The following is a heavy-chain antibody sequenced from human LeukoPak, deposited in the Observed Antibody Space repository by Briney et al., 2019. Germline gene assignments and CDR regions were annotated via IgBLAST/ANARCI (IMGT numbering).Heavy chain of an antibody. Sequence: SETLSFTCRVYGGPFSGYFWIWFRQPPGKGLEWIGEINYSGSTNYNSSLKRRAIISVDTSKNQFSLKLTSVTAADTAVYFCAKYRYGYRGMDSWGQGTQVTVSS. CDR1: GGPFSGYF. CDR2: INYSGST. D-gene: IGHD5-18*01. V-gene: IGHV4-34*01. J-gene: IGHJ4*02. CDR3: AKYRYGYRGMDS.